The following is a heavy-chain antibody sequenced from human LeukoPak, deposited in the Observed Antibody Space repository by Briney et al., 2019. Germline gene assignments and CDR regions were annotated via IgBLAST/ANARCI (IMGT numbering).Heavy chain of an antibody. CDR1: SGSISSYY. CDR2: IYYSGST. V-gene: IGHV4-59*01. D-gene: IGHD3-22*01. J-gene: IGHJ3*02. CDR3: ARGKTYYDISKDAFDI. Sequence: SETLSLTCTVSSGSISSYYWSWIRQPPGKGLEWIGYIYYSGSTNYNPSLKSRVTISVDTSKNQFSLKLSSVTAADTAVYCCARGKTYYDISKDAFDIWGQGTMVIVSS.